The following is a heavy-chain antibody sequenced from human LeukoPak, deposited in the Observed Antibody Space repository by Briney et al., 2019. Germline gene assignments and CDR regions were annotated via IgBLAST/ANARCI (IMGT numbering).Heavy chain of an antibody. V-gene: IGHV4-34*01. CDR2: INHRGTT. CDR3: ARGDGYSYGYDY. J-gene: IGHJ4*02. Sequence: SETLSLTCAVYGDPFSGYYWSWIRQPPGKGLEWIAEINHRGTTHYNPSLKSRVNISADTSKNQFSLHLDSVTAADTAVYYCARGDGYSYGYDYWGQGTLVTVSS. D-gene: IGHD5-18*01. CDR1: GDPFSGYY.